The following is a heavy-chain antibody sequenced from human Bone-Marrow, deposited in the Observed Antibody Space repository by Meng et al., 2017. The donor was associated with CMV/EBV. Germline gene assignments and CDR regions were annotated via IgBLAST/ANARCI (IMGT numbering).Heavy chain of an antibody. CDR1: GFTFSSYA. CDR3: ARDLFSNKPRYYFDY. CDR2: IYSGGSST. V-gene: IGHV3-23*03. J-gene: IGHJ4*02. D-gene: IGHD4-11*01. Sequence: GGSLRLSCAASGFTFSSYAMSWVRQAPGKGLEWVSVIYSGGSSTYYADSVKGRFTISRDNSKNTLYLQMNSLRAEDTAVYYCARDLFSNKPRYYFDYWGQGTLVTVSS.